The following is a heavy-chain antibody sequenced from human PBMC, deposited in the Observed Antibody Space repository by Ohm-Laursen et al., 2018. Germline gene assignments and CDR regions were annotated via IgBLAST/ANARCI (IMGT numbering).Heavy chain of an antibody. D-gene: IGHD2-8*02. CDR1: GYTFTSYY. CDR3: ATAILSNAFDI. V-gene: IGHV1-46*01. Sequence: ASVKVSCKASGYTFTSYYMHWVRQAPGQGLEWMGIINPSGGSTSYAQKFQGRVTMTRDTSTSTVYMELSSLRSEDTAVYYCATAILSNAFDIWGQGTMVTVSS. CDR2: INPSGGST. J-gene: IGHJ3*02.